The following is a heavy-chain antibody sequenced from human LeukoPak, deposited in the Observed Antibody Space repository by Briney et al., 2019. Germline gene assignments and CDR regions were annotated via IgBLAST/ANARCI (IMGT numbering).Heavy chain of an antibody. V-gene: IGHV4-4*02. CDR3: SRESGAFCLFGY. J-gene: IGHJ4*02. D-gene: IGHD1-26*01. Sequence: SETLSLTCGVSGGSISTTNWWSWVRQPPGQGLEWVGEISLTGRTNYNPSLNGRVTMSLDESSSQLSLNLTSVTAADTAIYYCSRESGAFCLFGYWGQGTLVIVPS. CDR2: ISLTGRT. CDR1: GGSISTTNW.